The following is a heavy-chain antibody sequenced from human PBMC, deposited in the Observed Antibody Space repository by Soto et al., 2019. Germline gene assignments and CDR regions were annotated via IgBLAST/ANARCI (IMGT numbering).Heavy chain of an antibody. D-gene: IGHD3-3*01. CDR2: IYYSGST. CDR3: ARVQTIFGIITVFDH. CDR1: GGSINSAGYY. V-gene: IGHV4-31*03. J-gene: IGHJ4*02. Sequence: QVQLQESGPGLVKPSQTLSLTCTVSGGSINSAGYYWSWLRQHPGQGLEWIGNIYYSGSTNYNPSLKSRVTISIDTSKNHFSLNLSSVTAADTAVYYCARVQTIFGIITVFDHWGQGTLVTVSS.